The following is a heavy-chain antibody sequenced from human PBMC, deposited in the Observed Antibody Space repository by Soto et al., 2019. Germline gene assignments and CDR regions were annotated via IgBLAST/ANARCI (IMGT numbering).Heavy chain of an antibody. J-gene: IGHJ3*02. CDR3: ARDYDSSGYYAFDI. V-gene: IGHV1-69*01. D-gene: IGHD3-22*01. Sequence: VKVSCKASGGTFSSYAISWVRQAPGQGLEWMGGITPILGTANYAQKFQGRVTITADESTSTAYMELSSLRSEDTAVYYCARDYDSSGYYAFDIWGQGTMVTVSS. CDR2: ITPILGTA. CDR1: GGTFSSYA.